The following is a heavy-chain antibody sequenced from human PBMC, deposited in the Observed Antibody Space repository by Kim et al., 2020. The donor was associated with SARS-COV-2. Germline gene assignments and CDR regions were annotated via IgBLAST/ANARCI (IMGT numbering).Heavy chain of an antibody. CDR3: ARDSDVVGYFDWLLVTTETPFDY. D-gene: IGHD3-9*01. Sequence: GGSLRLSCAASGFTFSSYSMNWVRQAPGKGLEWVSSISSSSSYIYYADSVKGRFTISRDNAKNSLYQQMNSLRAEDTAVYYCARDSDVVGYFDWLLVTTETPFDYWGQGTLVTVSS. CDR1: GFTFSSYS. CDR2: ISSSSSYI. V-gene: IGHV3-21*01. J-gene: IGHJ4*02.